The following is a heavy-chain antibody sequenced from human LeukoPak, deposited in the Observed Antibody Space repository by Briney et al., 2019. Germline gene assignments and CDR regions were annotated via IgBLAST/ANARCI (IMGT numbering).Heavy chain of an antibody. CDR3: ARRDMTTVTTLDS. CDR1: GYPFTDYG. D-gene: IGHD4-11*01. V-gene: IGHV1-18*01. CDR2: ISAYNGNT. Sequence: ASVKVSCKASGYPFTDYGIGWVRQAPGQGPEWMGWISAYNGNTNYAQKIQGRVTMTTDPSTSTVYMELSSLRSEDTAVYYCARRDMTTVTTLDSWGQGTLVSVSS. J-gene: IGHJ4*02.